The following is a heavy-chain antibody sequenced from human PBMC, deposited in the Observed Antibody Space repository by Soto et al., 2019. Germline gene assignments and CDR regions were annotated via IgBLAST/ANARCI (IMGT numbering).Heavy chain of an antibody. D-gene: IGHD6-19*01. CDR3: ANWGSIAVAGTADGSYRT. V-gene: IGHV3-23*01. Sequence: PGGSLRLSCAASGFTFSSYAMSWVRQAPGKGLEWVSAISGSGGSTYYADSVKGRFTISRDNSKNTLYLQMNSLRAEDTAVYYCANWGSIAVAGTADGSYRTWGQGTLVTVSS. CDR2: ISGSGGST. CDR1: GFTFSSYA. J-gene: IGHJ4*02.